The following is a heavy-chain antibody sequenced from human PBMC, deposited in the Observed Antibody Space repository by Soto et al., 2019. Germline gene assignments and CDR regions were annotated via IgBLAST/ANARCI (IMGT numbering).Heavy chain of an antibody. CDR3: ARLYGDYVGVGFDY. J-gene: IGHJ4*02. CDR1: GFTVSSNY. CDR2: IYSGGST. Sequence: GGSLRLSCAASGFTVSSNYMSWVRQAPGKGLEWVSVIYSGGSTYYADSVKGRFTISRHNSKNTLYLQMNSLRAEDTAVYYCARLYGDYVGVGFDYWGQGTLVTVSS. D-gene: IGHD4-17*01. V-gene: IGHV3-53*04.